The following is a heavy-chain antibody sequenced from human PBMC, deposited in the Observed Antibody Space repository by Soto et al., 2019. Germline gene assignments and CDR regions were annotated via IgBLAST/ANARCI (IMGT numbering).Heavy chain of an antibody. D-gene: IGHD1-26*01. CDR2: ISSSSSYI. J-gene: IGHJ3*02. CDR1: GFTFSSYS. V-gene: IGHV3-21*01. Sequence: GGSLRLSCAASGFTFSSYSMNWVRQAPGKGLEWVSSISSSSSYIYYADSVKGRFTISRDNAKNALYLQMNSLRAEDTAVYYCARDSVHLGHAVDIWGQGTMVTVSS. CDR3: ARDSVHLGHAVDI.